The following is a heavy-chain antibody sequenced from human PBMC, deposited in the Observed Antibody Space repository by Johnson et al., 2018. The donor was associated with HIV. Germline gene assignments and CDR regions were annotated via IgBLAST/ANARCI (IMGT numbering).Heavy chain of an antibody. V-gene: IGHV3-9*01. CDR2: ISWTCGPR. CDR3: ARDQSEVDAFDI. Sequence: ISWTCGPRGDVDSVKGRSTFSRDNAKNSLHLQMNSLRGEDTAVYYCARDQSEVDAFDIWGQGTMVTVSS. J-gene: IGHJ3*02.